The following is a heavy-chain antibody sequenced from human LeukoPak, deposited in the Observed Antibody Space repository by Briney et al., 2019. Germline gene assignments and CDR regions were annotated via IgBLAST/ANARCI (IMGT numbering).Heavy chain of an antibody. D-gene: IGHD3-22*01. J-gene: IGHJ4*02. Sequence: GGSLRLSCAASGFTFSSYWMTWVRQAPGKELEWVANIEQDGSAKYYVDSLRGRFSISRDNVKNSLFLQMNSLSDDDTAVYYCARCPYDSTGYYSVPSHLDYWGQGTLVAVSS. CDR2: IEQDGSAK. CDR3: ARCPYDSTGYYSVPSHLDY. V-gene: IGHV3-7*01. CDR1: GFTFSSYW.